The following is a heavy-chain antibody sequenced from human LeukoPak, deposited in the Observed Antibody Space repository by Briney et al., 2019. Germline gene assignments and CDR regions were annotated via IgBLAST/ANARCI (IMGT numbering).Heavy chain of an antibody. CDR3: ARNLGYYDSSGSYNYPAFDV. V-gene: IGHV4-4*07. D-gene: IGHD3-22*01. CDR2: IYTSGST. CDR1: GGSISSYY. J-gene: IGHJ3*01. Sequence: SETLSLTCTVSGGSISSYYWSWIRQPAGKGLEWIGRIYTSGSTNYNPSLKSRVTMSVDTSKNQFSLKLSSVTAADTAVYYCARNLGYYDSSGSYNYPAFDVWGRGTMVTVSS.